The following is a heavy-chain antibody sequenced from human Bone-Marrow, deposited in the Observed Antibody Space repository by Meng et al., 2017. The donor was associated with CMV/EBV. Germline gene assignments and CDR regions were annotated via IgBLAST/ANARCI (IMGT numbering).Heavy chain of an antibody. V-gene: IGHV5-51*01. D-gene: IGHD3-16*01. CDR3: ARHFGGGPFGTSFDY. Sequence: KVSCKGSGYRFTSYWSGWVRQMPGKGLEWMGIIYPGDSDTRYSPSFQGQVTISADKSICTVYLQWSSLKASDTAMYHCARHFGGGPFGTSFDYWGQGALVTVSS. CDR2: IYPGDSDT. J-gene: IGHJ4*02. CDR1: GYRFTSYW.